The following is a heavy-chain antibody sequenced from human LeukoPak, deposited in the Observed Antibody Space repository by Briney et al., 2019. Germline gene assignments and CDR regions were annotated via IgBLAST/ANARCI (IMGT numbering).Heavy chain of an antibody. V-gene: IGHV4-4*02. CDR1: GGSISSSKW. D-gene: IGHD2-8*02. CDR2: IYYSGST. J-gene: IGHJ3*02. Sequence: SGTLSLTCAVSGGSISSSKWWSWVRQPPGKGLEWIGYIYYSGSTNYNPSLKSRVSISVDTSKNQFSLKLTSVTAADTAAYYCASDSGGRRDAFNIWGQGTMVTVSS. CDR3: ASDSGGRRDAFNI.